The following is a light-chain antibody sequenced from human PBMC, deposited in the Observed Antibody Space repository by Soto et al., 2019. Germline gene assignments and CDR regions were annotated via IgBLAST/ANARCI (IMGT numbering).Light chain of an antibody. Sequence: QSVLTQPPSASGTPGQRVTISCSGSSSNIGSNYVYWYQQLPGSAPKLLIYRNDQRPSGVPDRFSGSTSGTSASLAISGLPSEDDADYYCAAWDDSLSAVVFGGGTKLTVL. V-gene: IGLV1-47*01. J-gene: IGLJ2*01. CDR1: SSNIGSNY. CDR2: RND. CDR3: AAWDDSLSAVV.